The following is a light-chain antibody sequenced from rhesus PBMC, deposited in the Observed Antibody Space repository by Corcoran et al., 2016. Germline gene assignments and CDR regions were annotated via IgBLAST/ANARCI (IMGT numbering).Light chain of an antibody. CDR3: QHGTSNPLT. J-gene: IGKJ4*01. Sequence: DIQMSQSPSSLSASVGDRVTSICRASQGIRRDTNWYQQKPGKAPKLLIYYANSLASGVPSRVSGTGSWTDFTLPICSLQPADFATYYCQHGTSNPLTFGRVTKVGIK. CDR1: QGIRRD. V-gene: IGKV1-32*02. CDR2: YAN.